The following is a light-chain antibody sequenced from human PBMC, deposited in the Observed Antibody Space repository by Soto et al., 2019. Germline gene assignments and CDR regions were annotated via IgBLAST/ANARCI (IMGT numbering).Light chain of an antibody. Sequence: QSALTQPASVSGSPGQSITISCTGTSSDVGSYIFVSWFRQHPGKAPKLMIYEGSKRPSGVSNRFSGSKSGNTASLTISGLQAEDEADYYCCSYAGSSTYVFGTGTKVTV. CDR1: SSDVGSYIF. J-gene: IGLJ1*01. CDR3: CSYAGSSTYV. V-gene: IGLV2-23*01. CDR2: EGS.